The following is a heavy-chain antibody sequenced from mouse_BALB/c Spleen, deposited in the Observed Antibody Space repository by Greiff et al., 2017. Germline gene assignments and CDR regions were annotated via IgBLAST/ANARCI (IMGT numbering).Heavy chain of an antibody. V-gene: IGHV1-15*01. J-gene: IGHJ4*01. CDR2: IDPETGGT. CDR3: TNYYRYDDDY. D-gene: IGHD2-14*01. CDR1: GYTFTDYE. Sequence: VQLQQSGAELVRPGASVTLSCKASGYTFTDYEMPWVKQTPVHGLEWIGAIDPETGGTAYNQKFKGKATLTADKSSSTAYMELRSLTSEDSAVYYCTNYYRYDDDYWGQGTAVTVAS.